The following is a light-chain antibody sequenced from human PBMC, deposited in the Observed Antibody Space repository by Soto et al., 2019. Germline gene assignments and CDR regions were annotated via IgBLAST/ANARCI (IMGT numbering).Light chain of an antibody. Sequence: QSVLTQPASVSGSPGQSITISCTGTSSDVGGYNYVSWYQQHPGKAPKLMIYEVSNRPSGVSNRFSGSESGNTASLTISGLQAEDEADYYCSSYTSSSTLAVFGGGTQLTVL. J-gene: IGLJ7*01. CDR1: SSDVGGYNY. CDR3: SSYTSSSTLAV. CDR2: EVS. V-gene: IGLV2-14*01.